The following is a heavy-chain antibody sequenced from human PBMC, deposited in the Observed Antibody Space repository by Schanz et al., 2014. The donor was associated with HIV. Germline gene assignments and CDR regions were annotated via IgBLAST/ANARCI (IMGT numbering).Heavy chain of an antibody. CDR3: ARGDRDDFWSGAAI. V-gene: IGHV1-8*01. J-gene: IGHJ4*02. D-gene: IGHD3-3*01. CDR1: GYTFTSYD. Sequence: QVQLVQSGAEVKKPGASVTVSCKASGYTFTSYDINWVRQATGQGLEWMGWMNPHSGNTGYAQKFQGRVTMTTDTSRYTAYMELRSLRSDDTAVYYCARGDRDDFWSGAAIWGQGTLVTVSS. CDR2: MNPHSGNT.